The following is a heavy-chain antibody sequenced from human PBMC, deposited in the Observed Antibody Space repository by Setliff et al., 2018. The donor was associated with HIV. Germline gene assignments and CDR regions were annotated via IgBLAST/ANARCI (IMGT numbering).Heavy chain of an antibody. J-gene: IGHJ2*01. CDR3: ARSALWFGEADWYFDL. Sequence: SETLSLTCTVSGDSINSGGYHWTWIRQHPGKGLEWIGYISYIGYTYYNPALKSRLTISLYTSKNQFSLKLRSVTAVDTAVYYCARSALWFGEADWYFDLWGRGTLVTVPQ. CDR2: ISYIGYT. CDR1: GDSINSGGYH. V-gene: IGHV4-31*03. D-gene: IGHD3-10*01.